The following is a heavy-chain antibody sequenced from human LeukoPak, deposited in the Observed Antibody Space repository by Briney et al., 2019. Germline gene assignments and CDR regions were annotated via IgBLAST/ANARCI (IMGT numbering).Heavy chain of an antibody. CDR2: INPSGGST. CDR1: GYTFTSYY. J-gene: IGHJ4*02. CDR3: ARQSPPTPPNYDSSGYYYDY. D-gene: IGHD3-22*01. V-gene: IGHV1-46*01. Sequence: ASVKVSCKASGYTFTSYYMHWVRQAPGQGLEWMGIINPSGGSTSYAQKFQGRVTMTRDTSTSTVYMELSSLRSEDTAVYYCARQSPPTPPNYDSSGYYYDYWGQGTLVTVSS.